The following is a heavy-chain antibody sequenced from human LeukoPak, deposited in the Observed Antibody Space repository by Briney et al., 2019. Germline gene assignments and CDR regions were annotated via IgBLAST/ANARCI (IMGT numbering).Heavy chain of an antibody. J-gene: IGHJ5*02. CDR1: GGSFSGYY. CDR3: ASYIRSGGFYGGPRGPNWFDP. D-gene: IGHD4-23*01. CDR2: INHSGST. Sequence: SETLSLTCAVYGGSFSGYYWSWIRQPPGKGLEWIGEINHSGSTNYNPSLKSRVTISVDTSKNQFSLKLSSVTAADTAVYYCASYIRSGGFYGGPRGPNWFDPWGQGTLVTVSS. V-gene: IGHV4-34*01.